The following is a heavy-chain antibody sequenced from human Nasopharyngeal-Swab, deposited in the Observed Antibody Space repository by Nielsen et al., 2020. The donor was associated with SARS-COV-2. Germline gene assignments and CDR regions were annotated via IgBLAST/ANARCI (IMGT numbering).Heavy chain of an antibody. CDR2: TRGDDGT. D-gene: IGHD5-24*01. V-gene: IGHV3-43*01. J-gene: IGHJ4*02. CDR1: GFKFDENT. Sequence: GGSLRLSCAASGFKFDENTMHWVRRTPEKGLQWVALTRGDDGTYYAASVKGRFTISRDNTKNSVYLQMNSLRTEDSALYYCAKVLPGYKGFDYWGQGTLVTVSS. CDR3: AKVLPGYKGFDY.